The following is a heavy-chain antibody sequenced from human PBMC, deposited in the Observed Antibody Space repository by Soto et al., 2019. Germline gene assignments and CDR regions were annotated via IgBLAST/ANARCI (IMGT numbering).Heavy chain of an antibody. V-gene: IGHV3-21*01. Sequence: EVQLVESGGGLVKPGGSLRLSCAASGFTFSSYSMNWVRQAPGKGLEWVSSISSSSSYIYYADSVKGRFTISRDNAKNSLYLQMNSLRAEDTAVYYCARDRYCSGGSCYRTPWRGWFDPWGQGTLVTVSS. CDR2: ISSSSSYI. CDR3: ARDRYCSGGSCYRTPWRGWFDP. CDR1: GFTFSSYS. D-gene: IGHD2-15*01. J-gene: IGHJ5*02.